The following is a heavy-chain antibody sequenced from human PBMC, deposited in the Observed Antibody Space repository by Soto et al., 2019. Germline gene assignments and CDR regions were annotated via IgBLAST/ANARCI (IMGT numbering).Heavy chain of an antibody. D-gene: IGHD6-19*01. CDR2: IYPGDPDT. V-gene: IGHV5-51*01. CDR1: GYDFATYW. J-gene: IGHJ6*02. Sequence: GESLKISCKGSGYDFATYWIGWVRQMPGKGLEWMGIIYPGDPDTKYSPSFQGQVTISVDKSISTAYLQWSSLKASDTAMYYCARQRYNSGPTDNDMDVWGQGTTVTVSS. CDR3: ARQRYNSGPTDNDMDV.